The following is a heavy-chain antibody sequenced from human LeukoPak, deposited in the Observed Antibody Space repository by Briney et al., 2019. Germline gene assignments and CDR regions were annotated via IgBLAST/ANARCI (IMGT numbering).Heavy chain of an antibody. J-gene: IGHJ6*03. D-gene: IGHD3-9*01. CDR1: GYTFTSYG. V-gene: IGHV1-8*02. Sequence: ASVKVSCKASGYTFTSYGISWVRQAPGQGLEWMGWMNPNSGNTGYAQKFQGRVTMTRNTSISTAYMKLSSLRSEDTAVYYCARGPAYYDILTGYYYYYMDVWGKGTTVTISS. CDR2: MNPNSGNT. CDR3: ARGPAYYDILTGYYYYYMDV.